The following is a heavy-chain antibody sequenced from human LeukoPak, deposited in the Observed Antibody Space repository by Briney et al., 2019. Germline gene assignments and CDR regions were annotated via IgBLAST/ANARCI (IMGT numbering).Heavy chain of an antibody. CDR2: ISGSGGST. Sequence: GGSLRLSCAASGFTFSSYAMSWVRQAPGKGLEWVSAISGSGGSTYYADSAKGRFTISRDNSKNTLYLQMNSLRAEDTAVYYCAKEFAAWNGPYYFDYWGQGTLVTVSS. CDR1: GFTFSSYA. D-gene: IGHD1-1*01. V-gene: IGHV3-23*01. CDR3: AKEFAAWNGPYYFDY. J-gene: IGHJ4*02.